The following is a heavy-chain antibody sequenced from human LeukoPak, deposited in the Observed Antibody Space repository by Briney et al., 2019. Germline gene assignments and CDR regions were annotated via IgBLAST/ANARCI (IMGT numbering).Heavy chain of an antibody. J-gene: IGHJ4*02. CDR3: ARRPIGYGDFMYYFDY. CDR1: GYSFTSYW. V-gene: IGHV5-51*01. Sequence: GESLKISCKGSGYSFTSYWIGWVRQMPGKGLEWMGIIYPGDSDTRYSPSFQGQATISADKSISTAYLQWSSLKASDTAMYYCARRPIGYGDFMYYFDYWGQGTLVTVSS. D-gene: IGHD4-17*01. CDR2: IYPGDSDT.